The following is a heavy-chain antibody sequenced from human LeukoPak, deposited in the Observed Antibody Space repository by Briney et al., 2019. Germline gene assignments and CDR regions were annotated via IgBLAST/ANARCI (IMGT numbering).Heavy chain of an antibody. D-gene: IGHD5-24*01. CDR3: ARTVEMATILGHDY. J-gene: IGHJ4*02. CDR2: ISSNGGST. Sequence: GGSLRLSCAASGFTFSSYAMHWVRQAPGKGLEYVSAISSNGGSTYYANSVKGRFTISRDNSKNTLYLQMGSLRAEDMAVYYCARTVEMATILGHDYWGQGTLVTVSS. V-gene: IGHV3-64*01. CDR1: GFTFSSYA.